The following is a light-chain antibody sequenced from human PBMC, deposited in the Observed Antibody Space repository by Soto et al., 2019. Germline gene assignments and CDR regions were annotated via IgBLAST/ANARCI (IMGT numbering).Light chain of an antibody. Sequence: EIVLTQSPATLSLSPGERATLSCRASQSVRSYLAWYQQKPGQAPRLLIYDASNRATGIPARFSGSGSATDFTLTISSLEPEDFSFYYCHQSSRWPLTFGGGTKVEIK. CDR2: DAS. V-gene: IGKV3-11*01. CDR1: QSVRSY. J-gene: IGKJ4*01. CDR3: HQSSRWPLT.